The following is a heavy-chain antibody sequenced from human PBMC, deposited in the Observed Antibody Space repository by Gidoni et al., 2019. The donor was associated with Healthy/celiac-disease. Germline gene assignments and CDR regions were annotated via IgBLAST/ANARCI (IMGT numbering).Heavy chain of an antibody. CDR2: ISSSSSYI. D-gene: IGHD6-13*01. J-gene: IGHJ6*02. V-gene: IGHV3-21*01. CDR3: ARDHEGAADYYYYYYYGMDV. CDR1: DSPLGATA. Sequence: EVQLVESGGGLVKPGGSRDLPVPPLDSPLGATALTWVRQAPGKGLEWVSSISSSSSYIYYADSVKGRFTISRDNAKNSLYLQMNSLRAEDTAVYYCARDHEGAADYYYYYYYGMDVWGQGTTVTVSS.